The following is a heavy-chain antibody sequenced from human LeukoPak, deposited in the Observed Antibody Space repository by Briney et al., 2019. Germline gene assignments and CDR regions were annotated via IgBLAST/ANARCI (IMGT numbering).Heavy chain of an antibody. V-gene: IGHV1-2*02. CDR2: INANSGAT. Sequence: ASVKVSCKASGYIFTGYYLHWVRQAPRQGPEWMGWINANSGATYYLQKFQGRITMTRDTFISTAYMELNRLISDDTAVYYCARVVEVGVPGFQNWGQGTLVTVSS. D-gene: IGHD3-22*01. CDR1: GYIFTGYY. CDR3: ARVVEVGVPGFQN. J-gene: IGHJ1*01.